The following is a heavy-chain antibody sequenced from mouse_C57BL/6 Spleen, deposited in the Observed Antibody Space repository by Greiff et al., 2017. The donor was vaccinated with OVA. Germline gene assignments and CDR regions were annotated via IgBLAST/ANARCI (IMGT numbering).Heavy chain of an antibody. CDR2: IDPSDSYT. V-gene: IGHV1-69*01. CDR3: ARQLRLRVFDY. CDR1: GYTFTSYW. Sequence: QVQLQQPGAELVMPGASVKLSCKASGYTFTSYWMHWVKQRPGQGLEWIGEIDPSDSYTNYNQKFKGKSTLTVDKSSSTAYMQLSSLTSEDSAVYYCARQLRLRVFDYGGQGTTLTVSS. J-gene: IGHJ2*01. D-gene: IGHD3-2*02.